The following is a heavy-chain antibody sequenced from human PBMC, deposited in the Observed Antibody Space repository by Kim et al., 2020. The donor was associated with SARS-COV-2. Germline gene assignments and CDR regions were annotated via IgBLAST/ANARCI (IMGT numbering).Heavy chain of an antibody. J-gene: IGHJ4*02. CDR1: GYTFTGYY. V-gene: IGHV1-2*02. CDR2: INPNSGGT. CDR3: ARDIEAVPAAVSDY. Sequence: ASVKVSCKASGYTFTGYYMHWVRQAPGQGLEWMGWINPNSGGTNYAQKFQGRVTMTRDTSISTAYMELSRLRSDDTAVYNCARDIEAVPAAVSDYWGQGTLVTVSS. D-gene: IGHD2-2*01.